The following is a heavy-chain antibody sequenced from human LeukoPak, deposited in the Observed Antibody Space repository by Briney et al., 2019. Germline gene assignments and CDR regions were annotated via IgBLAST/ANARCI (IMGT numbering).Heavy chain of an antibody. J-gene: IGHJ4*02. CDR1: GFTFSTYS. D-gene: IGHD4-11*01. Sequence: GGSLRLSCAASGFTFSTYSMAWVRQAPGKGLEWVPFISSSSSYIYYGDLVKGRFTISRDDAKNSLYLQMNSLRAEDTAVYYCSRVGYGNYAHHFDYWGQGILVTVSS. CDR2: ISSSSSYI. V-gene: IGHV3-21*01. CDR3: SRVGYGNYAHHFDY.